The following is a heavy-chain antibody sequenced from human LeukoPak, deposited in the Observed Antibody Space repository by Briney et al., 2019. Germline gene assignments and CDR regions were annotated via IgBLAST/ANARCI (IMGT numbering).Heavy chain of an antibody. CDR3: ARGIAAAGGGDY. D-gene: IGHD6-13*01. J-gene: IGHJ4*02. CDR1: GLTFRSYW. Sequence: SGGSLRLACAASGLTFRSYWMSWVRQAPGKGLEWVANIKPDGREKYYVDSVKGRFTISRDNAKNSLYLQMNSLRAEDTAVYYCARGIAAAGGGDYWGQGTLVTVSS. V-gene: IGHV3-7*01. CDR2: IKPDGREK.